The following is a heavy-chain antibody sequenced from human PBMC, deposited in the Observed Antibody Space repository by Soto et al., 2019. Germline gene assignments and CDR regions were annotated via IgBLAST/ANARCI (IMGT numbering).Heavy chain of an antibody. Sequence: QVQLVQSGAEVKNPGASVKVSCKASGYTFSDHDINWVRQASGQGPEWLGWMNPNSGDTGDAQKFQGRVTMTRDTSKRTAYRELSSLRSEDTAVYYCARVGGDWNDDYFDYWGQGTLVTVSS. D-gene: IGHD1-1*01. CDR3: ARVGGDWNDDYFDY. CDR2: MNPNSGDT. V-gene: IGHV1-8*01. J-gene: IGHJ4*02. CDR1: GYTFSDHD.